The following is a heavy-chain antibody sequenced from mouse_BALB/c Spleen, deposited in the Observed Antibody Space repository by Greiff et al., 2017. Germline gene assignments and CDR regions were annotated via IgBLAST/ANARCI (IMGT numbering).Heavy chain of an antibody. V-gene: IGHV1-69*02. CDR1: GYTFTSYW. D-gene: IGHD4-1*01. J-gene: IGHJ2*01. CDR2: IDPSDSYT. CDR3: AREGLGRRNYFDY. Sequence: QVQLQQPGAELVKPGASVKLSCKASGYTFTSYWMHWVKQRPGQGLEWIGEIDPSDSYTNYNQKFKGKATLTVDKSSSTAYMQLSSLTSEDSAVYYCAREGLGRRNYFDYWGQGTTLTVSS.